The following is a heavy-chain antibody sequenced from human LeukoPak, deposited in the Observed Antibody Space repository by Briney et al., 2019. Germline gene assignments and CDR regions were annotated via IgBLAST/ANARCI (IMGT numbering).Heavy chain of an antibody. V-gene: IGHV5-51*01. CDR2: IYPGDSDT. Sequence: GESLKISCKGPGYSFTNYWIVWVRQMPGKGLEWMGIIYPGDSDTRYSPSFQGQVTISADKSISTAYLQWSSLKAADTAMYYCARAGRDGYNECYFDYWGQGTLVTVSS. CDR1: GYSFTNYW. CDR3: ARAGRDGYNECYFDY. D-gene: IGHD5-24*01. J-gene: IGHJ4*02.